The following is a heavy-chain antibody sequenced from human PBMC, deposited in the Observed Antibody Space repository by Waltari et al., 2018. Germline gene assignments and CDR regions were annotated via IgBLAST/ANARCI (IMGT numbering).Heavy chain of an antibody. Sequence: EVQLLESGGGLVQPGGSLRLSCAASGFTFSSYAMSWVRQAPGKGLECGSAIRGSGGSTYYADSGKGRCTISRDNSKNTLYLQMNSLRAEDTAVYYCAKGVRAYYCTNGVCYLFDYWGQGTLVTVSS. CDR3: AKGVRAYYCTNGVCYLFDY. CDR1: GFTFSSYA. CDR2: IRGSGGST. V-gene: IGHV3-23*01. D-gene: IGHD2-8*01. J-gene: IGHJ4*02.